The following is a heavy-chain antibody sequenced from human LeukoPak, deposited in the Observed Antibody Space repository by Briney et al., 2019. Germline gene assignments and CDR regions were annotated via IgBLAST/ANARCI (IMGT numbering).Heavy chain of an antibody. J-gene: IGHJ6*02. CDR1: GFTFSTYG. D-gene: IGHD3-22*01. Sequence: GGSLRLSCAASGFTFSTYGMHWVRQAPGKGLEWGAVLSYDGSNKYYADSVKGRFTISRDNSKNTLYLQMNSLRAEDTAVYYCARSAYYYDSRGYHNFYHYGMDVWGQGTTVTVSS. V-gene: IGHV3-30*03. CDR2: LSYDGSNK. CDR3: ARSAYYYDSRGYHNFYHYGMDV.